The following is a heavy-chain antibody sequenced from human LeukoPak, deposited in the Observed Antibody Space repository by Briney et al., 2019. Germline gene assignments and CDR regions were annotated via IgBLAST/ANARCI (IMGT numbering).Heavy chain of an antibody. CDR2: INHSGST. CDR3: ARVIPRAFYYDFWSGYYTGNYYYYYMDV. V-gene: IGHV4-34*01. D-gene: IGHD3-3*01. CDR1: GGSFSGYY. J-gene: IGHJ6*03. Sequence: SETLSLTCAVYGGSFSGYYWSWIRQPPGKGLEWIGEINHSGSTNYNPSLKSRVTISVDTSKNQFSLKLSSVTAADTAVYYCARVIPRAFYYDFWSGYYTGNYYYYYMDVWGKGTTVTVSS.